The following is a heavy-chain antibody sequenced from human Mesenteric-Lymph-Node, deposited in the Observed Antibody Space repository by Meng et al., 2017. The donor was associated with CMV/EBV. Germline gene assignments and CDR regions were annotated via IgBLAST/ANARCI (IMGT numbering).Heavy chain of an antibody. CDR1: GNTFTNSY. CDR3: ARDKPGEDKWN. Sequence: ASVKVSCKTSGNTFTNSYFHWVRQAPGQGLEWVSRIDPSGNNPTYAQKLQGRVTMTRDTSTSTVYLDLTSLTSGDTAMYYCARDKPGEDKWNWGQGTLVTVSS. J-gene: IGHJ4*02. V-gene: IGHV1-46*04. D-gene: IGHD2-15*01. CDR2: IDPSGNNP.